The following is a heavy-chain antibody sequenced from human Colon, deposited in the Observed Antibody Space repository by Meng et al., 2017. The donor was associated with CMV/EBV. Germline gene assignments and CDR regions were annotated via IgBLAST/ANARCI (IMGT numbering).Heavy chain of an antibody. V-gene: IGHV3-74*01. CDR2: INSDGSST. D-gene: IGHD6-25*01. Sequence: GGSLRLSCAASGFTFSSYWMHWVRQAPGKGPVWVSRINSDGSSTSYADSVKGRLTISRDNAKNTLYLQMNSLRPEDTALYFCAKDKRGGFYDGMDVWGQGTTVTVSS. J-gene: IGHJ6*02. CDR3: AKDKRGGFYDGMDV. CDR1: GFTFSSYW.